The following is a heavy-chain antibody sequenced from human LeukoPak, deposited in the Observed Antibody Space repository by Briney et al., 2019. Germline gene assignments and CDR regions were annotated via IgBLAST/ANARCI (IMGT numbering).Heavy chain of an antibody. V-gene: IGHV7-4-1*02. Sequence: SVKVSCKASGGTLSSYAISWVRQAPGQGLEWMGWINTNTGNPTYAQGFTGRFVFSLDTSVSTAYLQISSLKAEDTAVYYCARVVGQWLVRDVYYYYGMDVWGQGTTVTVSS. CDR1: GGTLSSYA. D-gene: IGHD6-19*01. CDR2: INTNTGNP. CDR3: ARVVGQWLVRDVYYYYGMDV. J-gene: IGHJ6*02.